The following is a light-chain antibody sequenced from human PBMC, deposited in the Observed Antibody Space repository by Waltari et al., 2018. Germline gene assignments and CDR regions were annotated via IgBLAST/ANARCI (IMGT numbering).Light chain of an antibody. CDR2: GAS. V-gene: IGKV1-39*01. Sequence: DIQMTQSPSYLSASAGDRVPVTCRASQSINIFLNWYQQRPGKAPKRLIFGASTLQTGFPVRFSASGSGTDFTLTISSVQPEDVATYYCQQSYRPPWTFGQGTTVEI. CDR3: QQSYRPPWT. J-gene: IGKJ1*01. CDR1: QSINIF.